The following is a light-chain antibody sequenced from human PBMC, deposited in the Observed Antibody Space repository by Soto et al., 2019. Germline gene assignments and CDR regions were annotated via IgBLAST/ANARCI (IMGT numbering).Light chain of an antibody. CDR2: GNS. CDR3: QSYDSSLSVV. V-gene: IGLV1-40*01. Sequence: QAVVTQPPSVSGAPGQRVTISCTGSSSNIGAGYDVHWYQQLPGTAPKVLIYGNSNRPSAVPDRFSGSKSGTSASLAITGLQAEDEADYYCQSYDSSLSVVFGGGTKLTVL. J-gene: IGLJ2*01. CDR1: SSNIGAGYD.